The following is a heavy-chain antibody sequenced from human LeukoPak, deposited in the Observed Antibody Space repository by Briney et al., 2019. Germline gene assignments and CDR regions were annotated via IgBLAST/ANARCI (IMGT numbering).Heavy chain of an antibody. CDR2: IWYDGSNK. D-gene: IGHD4-17*01. CDR1: GFTFSSYG. J-gene: IGHJ4*02. CDR3: ARDQAGDYFDY. V-gene: IGHV3-33*01. Sequence: GGSLRLSCAASGFTFSSYGMHWVRQAPGEGLEWVAVIWYDGSNKYYADSVKGRFTISRDNSKNTLYLQMNSLRAEDTAVYYCARDQAGDYFDYWGQGTLVTVSS.